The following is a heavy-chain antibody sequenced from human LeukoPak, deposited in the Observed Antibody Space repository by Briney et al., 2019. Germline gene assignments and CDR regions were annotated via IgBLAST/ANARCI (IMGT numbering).Heavy chain of an antibody. V-gene: IGHV4-34*01. CDR3: ARGAAVIDY. CDR2: INHSGST. CDR1: GGSFSGYY. D-gene: IGHD6-13*01. J-gene: IGHJ4*02. Sequence: SETLSLTCAVYGGSFSGYYWSWIRQPPGKGLERIGEINHSGSTNYNPSLKSRVTISVDTSKNQFSLKLSSVTAADTAVYYCARGAAVIDYWGQGTLVTVSS.